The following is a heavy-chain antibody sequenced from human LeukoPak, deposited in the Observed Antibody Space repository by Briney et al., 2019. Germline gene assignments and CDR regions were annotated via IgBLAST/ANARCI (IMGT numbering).Heavy chain of an antibody. CDR1: GFTFDDYG. V-gene: IGHV3-20*01. CDR2: INWNGGST. D-gene: IGHD6-19*01. CDR3: AEGPGYSSGWDYNWFDP. J-gene: IGHJ5*02. Sequence: PGRSLRLSCAASGFTFDDYGMSWVRQAPGKGLEWVSGINWNGGSTGYADSVKGRFTISRDNAKNSLYLQMNSLRAEDTALYHCAEGPGYSSGWDYNWFDPWGQGTLVTVSS.